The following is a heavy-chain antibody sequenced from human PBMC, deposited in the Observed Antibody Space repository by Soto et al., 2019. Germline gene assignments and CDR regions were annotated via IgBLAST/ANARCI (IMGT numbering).Heavy chain of an antibody. V-gene: IGHV3-21*01. CDR1: GFTFSSYS. J-gene: IGHJ4*02. Sequence: GGSLRLSCAASGFTFSSYSMNWVRQAPGKGLEWVSSISSSSSYIYYADSVKGRFTISRDNAKNSLCLQMNSLRAEDTAVYYCASMGPMLTSSGYWGQGTLVTVSS. CDR2: ISSSSSYI. CDR3: ASMGPMLTSSGY. D-gene: IGHD2-8*01.